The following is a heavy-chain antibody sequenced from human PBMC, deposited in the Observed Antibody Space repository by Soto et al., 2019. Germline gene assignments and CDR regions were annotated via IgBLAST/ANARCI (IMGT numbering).Heavy chain of an antibody. CDR1: GGSFSGYY. D-gene: IGHD2-2*01. J-gene: IGHJ4*02. Sequence: QVQLQQWGAGLLKPSETLSLTCAVYGGSFSGYYWSWIRQPPGKGLEWIGEINHSGSNNYNPSLNSRVTISVDTSKNQFSLKLSSVTAADTAVYYCARGLVPAASHCFDYWGQGTLVTVSS. CDR3: ARGLVPAASHCFDY. V-gene: IGHV4-34*01. CDR2: INHSGSN.